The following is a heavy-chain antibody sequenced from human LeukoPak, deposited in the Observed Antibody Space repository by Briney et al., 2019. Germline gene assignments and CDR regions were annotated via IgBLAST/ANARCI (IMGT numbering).Heavy chain of an antibody. V-gene: IGHV4-59*11. CDR2: ISYIGST. D-gene: IGHD4-17*01. Sequence: SETLPLTCAVSDDSFSSHYWTWIRQPPGKGLEWIGYISYIGSTNYNPSLKSRVTISIDTSRNQFSLRLSSVTAADTAVYYCARDLVTVTKGFDIWGQGTMVSVSS. J-gene: IGHJ3*02. CDR1: DDSFSSHY. CDR3: ARDLVTVTKGFDI.